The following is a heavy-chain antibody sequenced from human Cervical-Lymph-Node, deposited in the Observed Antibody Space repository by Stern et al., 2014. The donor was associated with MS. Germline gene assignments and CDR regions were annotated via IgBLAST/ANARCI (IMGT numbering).Heavy chain of an antibody. CDR3: ARDQGTMDWFDP. J-gene: IGHJ5*02. D-gene: IGHD4/OR15-4a*01. Sequence: QVQLGQSGAEVKKPGASVLISCKASGYTFTNYYIHWVRQAPGQGLEWMGIINPNGGGTDYIQKFQGRITMTKDTSTSTVFMELSSLTSEDTAVYYCARDQGTMDWFDPWGQGTLVTVSS. CDR2: INPNGGGT. V-gene: IGHV1-46*01. CDR1: GYTFTNYY.